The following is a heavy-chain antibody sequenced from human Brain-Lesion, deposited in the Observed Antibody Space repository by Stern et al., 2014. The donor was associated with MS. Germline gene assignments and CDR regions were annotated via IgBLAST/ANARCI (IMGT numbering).Heavy chain of an antibody. V-gene: IGHV4-39*02. D-gene: IGHD2-15*01. CDR1: GGSVSSTSYA. CDR2: IYYSGNT. J-gene: IGHJ5*02. Sequence: QVQLVESGPGLVKPSETLSLTCTVAGGSVSSTSYAWAWIRQPPGKGLEWIGTIYYSGNTYYSPSLQSRLTISLATSKNHFPLQRRLGTAADTAVYYCAGEEDIRYCSGGSCTGNWFDPWGQGTLVTVSS. CDR3: AGEEDIRYCSGGSCTGNWFDP.